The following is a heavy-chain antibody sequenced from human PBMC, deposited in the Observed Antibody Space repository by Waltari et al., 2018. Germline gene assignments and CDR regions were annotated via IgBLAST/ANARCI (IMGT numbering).Heavy chain of an antibody. D-gene: IGHD1-26*01. CDR3: ARETIDRRFDY. CDR2: IYYSGST. V-gene: IGHV4-59*01. CDR1: CGSISSYS. J-gene: IGHJ4*02. Sequence: QVQLQESGPGLVKPSETLSLTCTASCGSISSYSWSWIRQPPGKGLEWIGYIYYSGSTNYNPSLKSRVTISVDTSKNQFSLKLSSVTAADTAVYYCARETIDRRFDYWGQGTLVTVSS.